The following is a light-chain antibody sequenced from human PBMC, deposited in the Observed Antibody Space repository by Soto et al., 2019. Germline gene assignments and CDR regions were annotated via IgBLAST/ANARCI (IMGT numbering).Light chain of an antibody. CDR1: QSVSSTY. CDR3: QQYGSSTWT. CDR2: GAS. Sequence: EIVLTQSPGTLSLSPGERATLSCRASQSVSSTYLAWYQQKSGQAPRLLIYGASSRATGIPDRFSGSGSGTDFTLTISRLGPEDFAVYYCQQYGSSTWTFGQGTRW. J-gene: IGKJ1*01. V-gene: IGKV3-20*01.